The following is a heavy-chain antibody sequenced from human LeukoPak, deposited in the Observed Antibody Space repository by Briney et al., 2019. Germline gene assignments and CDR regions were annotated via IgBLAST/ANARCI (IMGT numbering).Heavy chain of an antibody. J-gene: IGHJ4*02. CDR2: IYYSGST. Sequence: SQTLSLTCTVSGGSISSGDYYWSWIRQPPGKGLEWIGYIYYSGSTYYNPSLKSRVTISVDRSKNQFSLKLSSVTAADTAVYYCARGQQLVRYDYWGQGTLVTVSS. D-gene: IGHD6-6*01. CDR1: GGSISSGDYY. CDR3: ARGQQLVRYDY. V-gene: IGHV4-30-4*08.